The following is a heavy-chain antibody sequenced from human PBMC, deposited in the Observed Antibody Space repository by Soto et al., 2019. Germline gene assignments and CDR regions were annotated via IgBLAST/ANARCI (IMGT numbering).Heavy chain of an antibody. CDR1: GGTFSSYA. V-gene: IGHV1-69*01. CDR2: IIPIFGTA. J-gene: IGHJ6*02. Sequence: QVQLVQSGAEVKKPGSSVKVSCKASGGTFSSYAISWVRQAPGQGLXXMGGIIPIFGTANYAQKFQGRVTITADEXXXXXXXXXXXXXXXXXXXXXXXXXXXXXXXXYGMDVWGQGTTVTVSS. CDR3: XXXXXXXXXXYGMDV.